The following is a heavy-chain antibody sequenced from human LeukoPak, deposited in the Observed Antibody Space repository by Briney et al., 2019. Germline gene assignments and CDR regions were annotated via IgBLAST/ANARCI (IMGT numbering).Heavy chain of an antibody. V-gene: IGHV3-23*01. J-gene: IGHJ4*02. CDR3: AKGSYYYDSADYFDY. D-gene: IGHD3-22*01. CDR1: GFTFSSYA. Sequence: GGSLRLSCAASGFTFSSYAMSWVRQAPGRGLEWVSTLSGSGGNTYYADSVKGRVTISRDNSKNTLYLQMNSLRAEDTAVYHCAKGSYYYDSADYFDYWGQGTLVTVSS. CDR2: LSGSGGNT.